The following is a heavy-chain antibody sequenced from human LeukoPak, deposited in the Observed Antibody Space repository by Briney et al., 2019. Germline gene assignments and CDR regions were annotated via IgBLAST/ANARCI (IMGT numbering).Heavy chain of an antibody. V-gene: IGHV4-34*01. Sequence: SETLSLTCAVYGGSFSGYYWSWIRQPPGKGLEWIGEINHSGSTNYNPSLKSRVTMSLDTSKKQFSLKLSSMTAADTALYYCARGSRLPPPDYWGQGTLVTVSS. J-gene: IGHJ4*02. D-gene: IGHD1-14*01. CDR2: INHSGST. CDR1: GGSFSGYY. CDR3: ARGSRLPPPDY.